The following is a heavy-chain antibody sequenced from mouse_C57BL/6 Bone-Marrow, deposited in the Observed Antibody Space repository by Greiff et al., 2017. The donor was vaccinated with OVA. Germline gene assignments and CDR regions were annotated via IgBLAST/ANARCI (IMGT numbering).Heavy chain of an antibody. Sequence: EVKLVESGGGLVQPGGSLKLSCAASGFTFSDYGMAWVRQAPRKGPEWVAFISNLAYSIYYADTVTGRFTISRENAKNTLYLEMSSLRSEDTAMYYCARHEAAQASFAYWGQGTLVTVSA. CDR3: ARHEAAQASFAY. CDR1: GFTFSDYG. V-gene: IGHV5-15*01. D-gene: IGHD3-2*02. CDR2: ISNLAYSI. J-gene: IGHJ3*01.